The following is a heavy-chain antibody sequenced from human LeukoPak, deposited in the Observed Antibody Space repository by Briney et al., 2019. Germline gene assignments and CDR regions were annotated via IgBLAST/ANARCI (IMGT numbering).Heavy chain of an antibody. J-gene: IGHJ6*02. CDR1: GFTVSSNY. V-gene: IGHV3-66*02. CDR3: ARGPGNYGDYVGYYGMDV. CDR2: ISSGGST. D-gene: IGHD4-17*01. Sequence: GGSLRLSCAASGFTVSSNYMSWVRQAPGKGLEWVSVISSGGSTYYADSVKGRFTISRDNSKNTLYLQMNSLRAEDTAVYYCARGPGNYGDYVGYYGMDVWGQGTTVTVSS.